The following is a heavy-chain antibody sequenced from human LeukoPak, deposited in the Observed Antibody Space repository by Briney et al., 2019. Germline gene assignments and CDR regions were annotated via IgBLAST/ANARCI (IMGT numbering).Heavy chain of an antibody. J-gene: IGHJ5*02. CDR3: AIGVAAAGRPKQNWFDP. CDR2: INPSGGST. CDR1: GYTFTSYY. V-gene: IGHV1-46*01. Sequence: GASVKVSCKASGYTFTSYYMHWVRQAPGQGLEWMGIINPSGGSTSYAQKFQGRVTMTRDTSTSTVYMELSSLRSEDTAVYYCAIGVAAAGRPKQNWFDPWGQGTLVTVSS. D-gene: IGHD6-13*01.